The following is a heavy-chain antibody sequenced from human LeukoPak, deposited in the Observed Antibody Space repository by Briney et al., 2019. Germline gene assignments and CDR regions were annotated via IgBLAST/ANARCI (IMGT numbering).Heavy chain of an antibody. V-gene: IGHV4-34*01. CDR1: GGSFSGYY. Sequence: SETLSLTCAVYGGSFSGYYWSWIRQPPGKGLEWIGEINHSGSTNYNPSLKRRVTISVDTSKNQFSLKLSSVTAADTAVYYCAKEVIGRANNRGQGTLVTVSS. J-gene: IGHJ4*02. D-gene: IGHD2-21*01. CDR3: AKEVIGRANN. CDR2: INHSGST.